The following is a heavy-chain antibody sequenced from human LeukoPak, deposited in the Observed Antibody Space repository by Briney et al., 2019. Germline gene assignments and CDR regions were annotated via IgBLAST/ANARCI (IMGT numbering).Heavy chain of an antibody. D-gene: IGHD2-2*01. J-gene: IGHJ4*02. CDR3: AKGPPPDCSSTSCYPFDY. Sequence: PGRSLRLSCAASGFTFSSYGMHWVRQAPGKGLEWVAVISYDGSNKYYADSVKGRFTISRDNSKNTLYLQMNSLRAEDTAVYYCAKGPPPDCSSTSCYPFDYWGQGTLVTVSS. V-gene: IGHV3-30*18. CDR2: ISYDGSNK. CDR1: GFTFSSYG.